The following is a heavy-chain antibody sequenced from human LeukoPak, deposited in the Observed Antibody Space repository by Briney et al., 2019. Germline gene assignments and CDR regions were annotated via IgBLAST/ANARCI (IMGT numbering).Heavy chain of an antibody. CDR1: GGSISSSSYY. V-gene: IGHV4-39*01. CDR2: IYYSGST. CDR3: ARYASGSYFDY. D-gene: IGHD1-26*01. Sequence: SQTLSLTCTVSGGSISSSSYYWGWIRQPPGKGLEWIGSIYYSGSTYYNPSLKSRVTISVDTSKNQFSLKLSSVTAADTAVYYCARYASGSYFDYWGQGTLVTVSS. J-gene: IGHJ4*02.